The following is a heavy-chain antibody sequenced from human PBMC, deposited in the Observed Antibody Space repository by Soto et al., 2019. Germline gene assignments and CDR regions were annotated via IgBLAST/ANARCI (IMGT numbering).Heavy chain of an antibody. CDR2: IIPIFGTA. Sequence: SVKVSCKASGGTFSSYAISWVRQAPGQGLEWMGGIIPIFGTANYAQKFQGRVTITADESTSTAYMELSSLRSEDTAVYYCARDWDCGGDCYPNWFDPWGQGTLVTVSS. V-gene: IGHV1-69*13. CDR3: ARDWDCGGDCYPNWFDP. D-gene: IGHD2-21*02. J-gene: IGHJ5*02. CDR1: GGTFSSYA.